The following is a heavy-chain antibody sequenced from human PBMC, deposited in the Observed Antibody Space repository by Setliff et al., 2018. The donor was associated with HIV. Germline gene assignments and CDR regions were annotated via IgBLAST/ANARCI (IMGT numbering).Heavy chain of an antibody. CDR2: IYHSGST. J-gene: IGHJ6*01. CDR3: ARDNSYYYGSGSHYWYGMDV. Sequence: SETLSLTCAVSGYSISIGYYWGWIRQPPGKGLERIGNIYHSGSTYYNPSLKSRVTISVDTSKNRFSLKLSSVTAADTAVYYCARDNSYYYGSGSHYWYGMDVWGQGTTVTVSS. V-gene: IGHV4-38-2*02. D-gene: IGHD3-10*01. CDR1: GYSISIGYY.